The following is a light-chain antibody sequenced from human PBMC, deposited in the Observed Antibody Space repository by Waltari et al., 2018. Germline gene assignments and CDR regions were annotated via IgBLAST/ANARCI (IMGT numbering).Light chain of an antibody. CDR3: QSHERLPAT. J-gene: IGKJ1*01. V-gene: IGKV3-20*01. CDR2: PAT. CDR1: RNIGTY. Sequence: LSSRANRNIGTYLVWYQEKPGQAPRILIYPATNTATGIPDSFSGSVSVTHISLTISRLEPEDCELYDCQSHERLPATFGQATRVEIK.